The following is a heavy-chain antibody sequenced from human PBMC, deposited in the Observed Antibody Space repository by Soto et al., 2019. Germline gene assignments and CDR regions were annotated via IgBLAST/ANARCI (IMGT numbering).Heavy chain of an antibody. V-gene: IGHV4-61*01. D-gene: IGHD4-17*01. CDR1: GASVRSGSYY. CDR2: IYDTGTT. Sequence: SETLSLTCTVSGASVRSGSYYWTWVRQPPGRGLEWIGYIYDTGTTNYNPSLKSRVTMSVDTSKNQFSLKLNSLTAADTAVYYCARVEDYGDYFDYWGQGTLVTVSS. CDR3: ARVEDYGDYFDY. J-gene: IGHJ4*02.